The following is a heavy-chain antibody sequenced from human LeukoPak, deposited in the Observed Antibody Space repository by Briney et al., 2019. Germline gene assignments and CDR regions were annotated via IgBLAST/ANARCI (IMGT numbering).Heavy chain of an antibody. V-gene: IGHV3-21*01. CDR1: GFTFSSYS. D-gene: IGHD3-3*01. J-gene: IGHJ5*02. Sequence: GGSLRLSCAASGFTFSSYSMNWVRQAPGKGLEWVSSISSSSYIYYADSVKGRFTISRDNAKNLLYLQMNSLRAEDTAVYYCARDLGYDFWSGSAHWFDPWGQGTLVTVSS. CDR3: ARDLGYDFWSGSAHWFDP. CDR2: ISSSSYI.